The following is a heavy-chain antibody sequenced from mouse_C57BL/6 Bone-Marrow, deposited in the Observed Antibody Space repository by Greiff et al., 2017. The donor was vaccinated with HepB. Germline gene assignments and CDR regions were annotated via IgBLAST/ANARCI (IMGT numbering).Heavy chain of an antibody. V-gene: IGHV5-6*02. CDR1: GFTFSSYG. J-gene: IGHJ3*01. Sequence: EVKLEESGGDLVKPGGSLKLSCAASGFTFSSYGMSWVRQTPDKRLEWVATISSGGSYTYYPDSVKGRFTISRDNAKNTLYLQMSSLKSEDTAMYYSARRGFAYWGQGTLVTVSA. CDR2: ISSGGSYT. CDR3: ARRGFAY.